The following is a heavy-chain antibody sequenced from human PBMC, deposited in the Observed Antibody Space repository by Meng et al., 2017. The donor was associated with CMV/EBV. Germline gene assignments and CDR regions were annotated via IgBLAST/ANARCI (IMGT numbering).Heavy chain of an antibody. CDR3: ARDLQGYYYGMDV. CDR1: GGTFSSYA. CDR2: IIPILGIA. D-gene: IGHD4-11*01. Sequence: SVKVSCKASGGTFSSYAISWVRQAPGQGLEWMGGIIPILGIANYAQKFQGRVTITADKSTSTAYMELSSLRSEDTAVYYCARDLQGYYYGMDVWGQGTTVTVSS. V-gene: IGHV1-69*10. J-gene: IGHJ6*02.